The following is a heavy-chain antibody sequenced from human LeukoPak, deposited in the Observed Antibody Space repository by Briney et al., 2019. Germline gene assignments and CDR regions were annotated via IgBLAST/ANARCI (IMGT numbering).Heavy chain of an antibody. CDR1: GDSISSYY. D-gene: IGHD2/OR15-2a*01. CDR2: IYYSGTT. CDR3: ARESNPAYSIYYFDY. Sequence: SSETLSLTCTVSGDSISSYYWSWIRQPPGKGLEWIGYIYYSGTTNYNPSLKSRVTISVDTSKNQFSLKLSSVTAADTAVYYCARESNPAYSIYYFDYWGQGTLVTVSS. J-gene: IGHJ4*02. V-gene: IGHV4-59*01.